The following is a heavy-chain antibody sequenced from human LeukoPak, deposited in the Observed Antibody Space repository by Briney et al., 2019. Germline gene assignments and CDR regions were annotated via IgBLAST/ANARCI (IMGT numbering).Heavy chain of an antibody. CDR1: DCSIRSYY. V-gene: IGHV4-4*07. D-gene: IGHD4-17*01. J-gene: IGHJ3*02. CDR3: ASATTVTTSDAFDI. CDR2: IYTSGST. Sequence: SETLSLPSTASDCSIRSYYRSWVRQPPREGLGWIGRIYTSGSTNYNPSLKSRVTMSVDTSKNQFSLKLSSVTAADTAVYYCASATTVTTSDAFDIWGQGTMVTVSS.